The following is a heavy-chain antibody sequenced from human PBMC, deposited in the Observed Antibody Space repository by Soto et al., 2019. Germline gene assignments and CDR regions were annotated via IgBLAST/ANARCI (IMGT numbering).Heavy chain of an antibody. D-gene: IGHD2-2*01. Sequence: SGGSLRLSCAASGFTFSDYYMTWIRQAPGKGLEWVSYISSSAGTIYHADSVKGRFTISRDKDKKSLYLEMNNLRAEDTAVYYCARVQPASGHYGMDVWGQGTTVTVSS. J-gene: IGHJ6*02. V-gene: IGHV3-11*01. CDR1: GFTFSDYY. CDR3: ARVQPASGHYGMDV. CDR2: ISSSAGTI.